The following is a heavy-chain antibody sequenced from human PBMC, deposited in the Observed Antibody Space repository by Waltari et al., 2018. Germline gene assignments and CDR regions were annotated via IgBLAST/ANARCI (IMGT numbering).Heavy chain of an antibody. Sequence: EVQLVESGGGLVQPGGSLGLSCADSGFSFSDHYMDWVRQAPGKGLEWVALIRDKAKSSNVEYAASFEGRFIISRDDSMNSLYLQMNNLKTEDTAMYFCARGYCVSNSCYCGDSWGQGTLVTVSS. CDR3: ARGYCVSNSCYCGDS. J-gene: IGHJ4*02. D-gene: IGHD2-2*01. CDR1: GFSFSDHY. CDR2: IRDKAKSSNV. V-gene: IGHV3-72*01.